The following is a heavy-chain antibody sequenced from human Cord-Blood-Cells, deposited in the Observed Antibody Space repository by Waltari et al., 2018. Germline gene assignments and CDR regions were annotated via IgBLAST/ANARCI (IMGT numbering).Heavy chain of an antibody. J-gene: IGHJ4*02. CDR1: GYTFTGYY. V-gene: IGHV1-2*02. CDR2: IKPNSGGT. D-gene: IGHD6-6*01. CDR3: ARGGPSRSSSVDY. Sequence: QVQLVQSGAEVKKPGASVKVSCKASGYTFTGYYMHWVRQAPGQGLEWMGWIKPNSGGTNDAQKFQGRVTMTRDTSISTAYMELSRLGSDDTAVYYCARGGPSRSSSVDYWGQGTLVTVSS.